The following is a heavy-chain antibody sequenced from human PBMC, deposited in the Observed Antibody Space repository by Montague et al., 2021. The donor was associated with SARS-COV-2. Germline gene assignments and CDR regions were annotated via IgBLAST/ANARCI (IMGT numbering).Heavy chain of an antibody. CDR3: VRERECSGGSCYVPDDDAFDI. Sequence: SETLSLTCAVYGGSFNGYYWNWIRQPPGKGLEWIGEISDIGSTTYNPSLASRLTTSVDRSKNQFSLRLTSVTAADTAVYYCVRERECSGGSCYVPDDDAFDIWGQGTMVTVSS. CDR1: GGSFNGYY. J-gene: IGHJ3*02. V-gene: IGHV4-34*01. D-gene: IGHD2-15*01. CDR2: ISDIGST.